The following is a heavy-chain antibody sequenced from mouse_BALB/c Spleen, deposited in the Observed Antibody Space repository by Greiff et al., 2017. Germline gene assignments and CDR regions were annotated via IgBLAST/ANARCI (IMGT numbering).Heavy chain of an antibody. CDR3: ARFLYYYGSSSYAMDY. CDR2: IWAGGST. D-gene: IGHD1-1*01. J-gene: IGHJ4*01. Sequence: VKLMESGPGLVAPSQSLSITCTVSGFSLTSYGVHWVRQPPGKGLEWLGVIWAGGSTNYNSALMSRLSISKDNSKSQVFLKMNSLQTDDTAMYYCARFLYYYGSSSYAMDYWGQGTSVTVSS. CDR1: GFSLTSYG. V-gene: IGHV2-9*02.